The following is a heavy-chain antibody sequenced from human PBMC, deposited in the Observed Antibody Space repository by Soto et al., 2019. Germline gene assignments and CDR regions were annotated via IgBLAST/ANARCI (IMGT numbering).Heavy chain of an antibody. V-gene: IGHV4-34*01. J-gene: IGHJ5*02. Sequence: QVQLQQWGAGLLKPSETLSLTCAVYGGSFSGYYWSWIRQPPGKGLEWIGEINHSGSTNYNPSLKIRVTVSVDTSKNQFSLKLSSVTAADTAVYYCARGLGVDIVATIWSWFDPWGQGTLVTVSS. CDR3: ARGLGVDIVATIWSWFDP. D-gene: IGHD5-12*01. CDR2: INHSGST. CDR1: GGSFSGYY.